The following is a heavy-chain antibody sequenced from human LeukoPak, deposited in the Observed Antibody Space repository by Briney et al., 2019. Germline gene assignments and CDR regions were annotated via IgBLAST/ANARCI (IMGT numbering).Heavy chain of an antibody. CDR3: ARHSGSYYSAFDI. J-gene: IGHJ3*02. D-gene: IGHD1-26*01. CDR2: IYSGGST. CDR1: GFTFSTHW. V-gene: IGHV3-66*04. Sequence: GGSLRLSCAASGFTFSTHWMTWVRQAPGKGLEWVSVIYSGGSTYYADSVKGRFTISRDNSKNTLYLQMNSLRAEDTAVYYCARHSGSYYSAFDIWGQGTMVTVSS.